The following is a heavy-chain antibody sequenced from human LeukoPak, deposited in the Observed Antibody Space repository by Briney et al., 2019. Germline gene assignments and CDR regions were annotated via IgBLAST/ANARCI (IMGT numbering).Heavy chain of an antibody. J-gene: IGHJ4*02. Sequence: SQTLSLTCTASGGSISSGGYYWSWSWIRQHPGKGLEWIGYIYYSGSTYYNPSLKSRVAISVGTSKNQFSLKLSSVTAADTAVYYCARDHSNRVGLPHYWGQGTLVTVSS. CDR3: ARDHSNRVGLPHY. CDR2: IYYSGST. D-gene: IGHD2-15*01. V-gene: IGHV4-31*03. CDR1: GGSISSGGYY.